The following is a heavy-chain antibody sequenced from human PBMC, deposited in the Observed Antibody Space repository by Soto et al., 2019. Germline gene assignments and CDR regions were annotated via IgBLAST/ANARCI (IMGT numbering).Heavy chain of an antibody. V-gene: IGHV1-18*01. J-gene: IGHJ6*02. CDR3: AITKREGIGAAVTGRYGMGV. Sequence: ASVKVSCKASGYTFISYGISWVRQAPGQGLEWMGWISAYNGNTNYAQKFQGRVTMSTDTSTSTAYMELRSLRSDDTAVYYCAITKREGIGAAVTGRYGMGVWGQGTTGTVPS. D-gene: IGHD6-13*01. CDR2: ISAYNGNT. CDR1: GYTFISYG.